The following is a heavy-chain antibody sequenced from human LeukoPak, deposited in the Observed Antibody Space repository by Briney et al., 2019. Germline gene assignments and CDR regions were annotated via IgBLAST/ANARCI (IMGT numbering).Heavy chain of an antibody. J-gene: IGHJ4*02. D-gene: IGHD3-3*01. CDR3: TTAYYDFWSGYYRFDY. Sequence: GGSLRLSCAASGFTFSNAWMSWVRQAPGKGLEWVGRIKSKTDGGTTDYAAPVKGRFTTSRDDSKNTLYLQMNSLKTEDTAVYYCTTAYYDFWSGYYRFDYWGQGTLATVSS. CDR2: IKSKTDGGTT. V-gene: IGHV3-15*01. CDR1: GFTFSNAW.